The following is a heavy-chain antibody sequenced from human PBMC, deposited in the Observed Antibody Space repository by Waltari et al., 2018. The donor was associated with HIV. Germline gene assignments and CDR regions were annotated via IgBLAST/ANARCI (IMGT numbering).Heavy chain of an antibody. CDR2: INHSGNT. V-gene: IGHV4-34*01. CDR1: GGSFSAYY. J-gene: IGHJ2*01. Sequence: QVQLQQWGARLLKPSETLSLNCAVYGGSFSAYYWSWIRQPPGKGLEWIGEINHSGNTNYNPSLKSRLTISVDTSKNQFSLKLSSVTAADTAVYYCARLRQGSVDLWGRGTLVTVSS. CDR3: ARLRQGSVDL. D-gene: IGHD3-3*01.